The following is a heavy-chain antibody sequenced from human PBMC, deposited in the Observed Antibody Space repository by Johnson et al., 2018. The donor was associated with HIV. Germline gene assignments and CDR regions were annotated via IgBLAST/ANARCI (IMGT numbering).Heavy chain of an antibody. CDR1: GFTVSSNY. CDR3: ARDAANFFHSSGVRDDAFDI. Sequence: QVQLVESGGGVVQPRRSLRLSCAASGFTVSSNYMSWVRQAPGKGLEWVAVISYDGSNKYYSDSVKGRFTISRDNSKNTLYLQMNSLRPEDTAVYYCARDAANFFHSSGVRDDAFDIWGQGTMVNVSS. D-gene: IGHD3-22*01. V-gene: IGHV3-30*03. CDR2: ISYDGSNK. J-gene: IGHJ3*02.